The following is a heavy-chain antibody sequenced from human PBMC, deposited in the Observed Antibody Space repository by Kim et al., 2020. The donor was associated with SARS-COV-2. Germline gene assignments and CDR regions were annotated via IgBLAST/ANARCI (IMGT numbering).Heavy chain of an antibody. CDR3: ARSPEDRDIYCSSTSCLVLPAH. CDR1: GGSISSSSYY. Sequence: SETLSLTCTVSGGSISSSSYYWGWIRQPPGKGLEWIGSIYYSGSTYYNPSLKSRVTISVDTSKNQFSLKLSSVTAADTAVYYCARSPEDRDIYCSSTSCLVLPAHWGQGTLVTFSS. D-gene: IGHD2-2*01. V-gene: IGHV4-39*01. J-gene: IGHJ4*02. CDR2: IYYSGST.